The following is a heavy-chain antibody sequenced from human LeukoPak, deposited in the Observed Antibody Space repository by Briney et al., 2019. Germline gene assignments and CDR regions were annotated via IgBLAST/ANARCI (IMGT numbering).Heavy chain of an antibody. Sequence: GGSLRLSCSASGFTLISYTMHWVRQAPGKGLEYVSAVSSNGGSTYYADPVKGRFTISRDNSKNTLFLQMSSLRPEDTAVYYCVTALGKNAFDIWGQGTMVTVSS. CDR2: VSSNGGST. D-gene: IGHD7-27*01. J-gene: IGHJ3*02. CDR1: GFTLISYT. V-gene: IGHV3-64D*09. CDR3: VTALGKNAFDI.